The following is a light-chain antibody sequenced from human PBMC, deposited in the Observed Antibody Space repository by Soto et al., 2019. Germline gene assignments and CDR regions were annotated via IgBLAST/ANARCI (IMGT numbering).Light chain of an antibody. V-gene: IGLV3-25*03. CDR1: ALPKQY. Sequence: YELTQPPAVSVSPGQTARITCSGDALPKQYAYWYQQKPGQAPVLVIYKDSERPSGIPERFSGSSSGTTVTLTISGVQAEDEADYYCQSADSSGTYSVFGGGTQLTVL. J-gene: IGLJ7*01. CDR2: KDS. CDR3: QSADSSGTYSV.